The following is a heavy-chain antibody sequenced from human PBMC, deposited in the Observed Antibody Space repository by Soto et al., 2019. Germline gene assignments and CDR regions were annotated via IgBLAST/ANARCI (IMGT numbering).Heavy chain of an antibody. Sequence: KPEGSLRLSCRTGGFTSTNAWMNWVRLTPRNGLQWVGRIKSKSAGETAEYAAPVKGRFIISRDDSTYTLYLEMNSLTSEDSAVYYCTSIGYHRFDHCGQGVRVTDSS. CDR2: IKSKSAGETA. V-gene: IGHV3-15*01. D-gene: IGHD6-25*01. CDR1: GFTSTNAW. J-gene: IGHJ4*02. CDR3: TSIGYHRFDH.